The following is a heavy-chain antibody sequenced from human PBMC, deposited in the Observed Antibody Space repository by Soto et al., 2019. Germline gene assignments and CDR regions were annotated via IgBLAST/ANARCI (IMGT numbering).Heavy chain of an antibody. Sequence: GGSLRLSCSASGFTFSSCAMHWVRQAPGKGLEYVSAISSNGGSTYYADSVKGRFTISRDNSKNTLYLQMSSLRAEDTAVYYCVKDVQSMLDDFDIWGQGTMVTVS. CDR3: VKDVQSMLDDFDI. D-gene: IGHD3-10*02. CDR2: ISSNGGST. J-gene: IGHJ3*02. V-gene: IGHV3-64D*06. CDR1: GFTFSSCA.